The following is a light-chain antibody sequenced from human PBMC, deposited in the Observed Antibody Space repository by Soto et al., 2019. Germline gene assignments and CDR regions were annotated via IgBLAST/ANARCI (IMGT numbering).Light chain of an antibody. CDR2: DAS. CDR3: QQRSNWIT. CDR1: QSVSSY. J-gene: IGKJ5*01. Sequence: EIVLTQSPATLSLSPWERATLSCRASQSVSSYLAWSQQKPGQAPRLLIYDASNRATGIPARFSGSGSGTGFTLTISSLEPADFAVYYCQQRSNWITFGQGTRLEIK. V-gene: IGKV3-11*01.